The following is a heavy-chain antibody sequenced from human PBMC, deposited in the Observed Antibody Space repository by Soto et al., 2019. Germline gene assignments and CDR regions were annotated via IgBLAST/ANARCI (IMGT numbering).Heavy chain of an antibody. CDR1: GFTFSSYE. CDR2: ISSSGSTI. Sequence: PGGSLRLSCAASGFTFSSYEMNWVRQAPGKGLEWVSYISSSGSTIYYADSVKGRFTISRDNAKNSLYLQMNSLRAEDTAVYYCARDTAMVSFDYWGQGTLVTVSS. V-gene: IGHV3-48*03. J-gene: IGHJ4*02. D-gene: IGHD5-18*01. CDR3: ARDTAMVSFDY.